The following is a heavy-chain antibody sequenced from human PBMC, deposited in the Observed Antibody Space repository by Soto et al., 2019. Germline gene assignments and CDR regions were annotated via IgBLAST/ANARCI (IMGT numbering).Heavy chain of an antibody. CDR1: GGSISSGGYS. CDR3: ARTPDI. V-gene: IGHV4-30-2*01. CDR2: IYYGST. Sequence: QLQLQESGSGLVKPSQTLSLTCAVSGGSISSGGYSWSWIRQPPGKGLEWIGYIYYGSTYYNPSRNSRVTISVDRSKNQFSLKLSSVTAADTAVYYCARTPDIWGQGTMVTVSS. J-gene: IGHJ3*02.